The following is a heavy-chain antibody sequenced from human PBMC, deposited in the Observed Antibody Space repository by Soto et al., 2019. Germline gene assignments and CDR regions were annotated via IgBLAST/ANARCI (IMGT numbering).Heavy chain of an antibody. CDR2: IYPGDPDT. V-gene: IGHV5-51*01. Sequence: ESLKLSCKGCGYRFASYWIGWVRQMPGKGLEWVGIIYPGDPDTRYSPSFQGQVTISADKSISTAYLQWSSLKASDTAMYYCESRLGGSYHDAFDIWGQGTMVTVSS. J-gene: IGHJ3*02. CDR1: GYRFASYW. D-gene: IGHD1-26*01. CDR3: ESRLGGSYHDAFDI.